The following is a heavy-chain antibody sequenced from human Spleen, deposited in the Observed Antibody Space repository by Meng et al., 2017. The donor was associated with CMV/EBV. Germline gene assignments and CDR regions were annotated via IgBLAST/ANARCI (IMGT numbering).Heavy chain of an antibody. V-gene: IGHV5-51*01. Sequence: SGYSFSSYWIGWVRQMPGKGLEWMGMIYPGGSDTRYRPSFQGQVTISVDKSISTAFLQWTSLKASDTAIYYCGRHTVVAGTITSFDPWGQGTLVTVSS. CDR2: IYPGGSDT. D-gene: IGHD6-19*01. J-gene: IGHJ5*02. CDR3: GRHTVVAGTITSFDP. CDR1: GYSFSSYW.